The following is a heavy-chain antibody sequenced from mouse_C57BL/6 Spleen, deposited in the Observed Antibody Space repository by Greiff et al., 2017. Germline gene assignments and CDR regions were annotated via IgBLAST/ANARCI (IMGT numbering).Heavy chain of an antibody. CDR3: ARGPPFAY. CDR2: INYDGSST. V-gene: IGHV5-16*01. J-gene: IGHJ3*01. Sequence: EVKVVESEGGLVQPGSSMKLSCTASGFTFSDYYMAWVRQVPEKGLEWVANINYDGSSTYYLDSLKSRFIISRDNAKNILYLQMSSLKSEDTATYYCARGPPFAYWGQGTLVTVSA. CDR1: GFTFSDYY.